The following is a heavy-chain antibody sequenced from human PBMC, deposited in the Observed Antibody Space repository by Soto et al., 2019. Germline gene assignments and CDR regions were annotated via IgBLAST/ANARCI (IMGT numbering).Heavy chain of an antibody. CDR2: IKQDGSEK. V-gene: IGHV3-7*01. Sequence: GGSLRLSCAASESAFRGYGMSWVRQAPGKGLEWVANIKQDGSEKYYVDSVKGRFTISRDNSKNTLYLQMNSLRAEDTAVYYCARGDYLFDYWGQGTLVTVSS. D-gene: IGHD3-10*01. CDR1: ESAFRGYG. CDR3: ARGDYLFDY. J-gene: IGHJ4*02.